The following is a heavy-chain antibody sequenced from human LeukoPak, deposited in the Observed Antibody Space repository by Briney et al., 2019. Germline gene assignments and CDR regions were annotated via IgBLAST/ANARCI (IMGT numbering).Heavy chain of an antibody. D-gene: IGHD2-2*01. Sequence: GGSLRLSCAASGNYWMHWVRQASGKGLVWVSHINSDGSWTGYADSVKGRFTISKDNAKNTVYLQMNNLRAEDTAVYYCVSFYETNWGRGTLVTVSS. J-gene: IGHJ4*02. V-gene: IGHV3-74*01. CDR2: INSDGSWT. CDR1: GNYW. CDR3: VSFYETN.